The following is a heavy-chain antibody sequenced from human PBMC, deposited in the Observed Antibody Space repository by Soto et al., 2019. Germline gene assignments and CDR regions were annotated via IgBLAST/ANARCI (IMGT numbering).Heavy chain of an antibody. D-gene: IGHD2-15*01. CDR1: GDSINGYY. J-gene: IGHJ4*02. V-gene: IGHV4-59*01. Sequence: SETLSLTCTVSGDSINGYYWGWIRQPPWRGLELVGFIYFRGNTNYNPSLKGRVTISLDASNNEFSLRLRSLTAADTAIYYCARGGDARWSNFDYWGPGILVTVS. CDR3: ARGGDARWSNFDY. CDR2: IYFRGNT.